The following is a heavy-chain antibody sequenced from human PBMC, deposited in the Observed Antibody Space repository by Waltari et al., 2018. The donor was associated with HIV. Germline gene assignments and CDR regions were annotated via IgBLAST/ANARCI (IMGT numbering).Heavy chain of an antibody. V-gene: IGHV1-69*06. Sequence: QVQLVQSGAEVKKPGSSVKVSCKASGGTFSSYAISWVRQAPGQGLEWMGGIIPICGTANYAQKFQCRVTITADKSTSTAYMDLCSLISEDTAVYYCARLVVVAATNDYYGRDVWCQGTTVTVSS. CDR2: IIPICGTA. CDR1: GGTFSSYA. J-gene: IGHJ6*02. D-gene: IGHD2-15*01. CDR3: ARLVVVAATNDYYGRDV.